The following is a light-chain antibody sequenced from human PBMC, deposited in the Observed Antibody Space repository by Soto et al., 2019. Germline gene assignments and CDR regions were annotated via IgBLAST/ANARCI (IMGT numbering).Light chain of an antibody. CDR2: RND. CDR1: NSRSGSNY. CDR3: AKWDDSLRVYV. Sequence: QSVLPQPPSASGTPGQRGTISCSTSNSRSGSNYVYWYQQLPGTAPKLLIYRNDQRPSGVPDRFSGSKSGTSASLAIIGLRSEDEADYYCAKWDDSLRVYVFGTGTKVTVL. V-gene: IGLV1-47*01. J-gene: IGLJ1*01.